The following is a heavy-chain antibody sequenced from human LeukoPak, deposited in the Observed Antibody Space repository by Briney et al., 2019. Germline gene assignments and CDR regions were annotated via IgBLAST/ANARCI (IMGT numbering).Heavy chain of an antibody. CDR1: GVSFSGYY. V-gene: IGHV4-34*01. J-gene: IGHJ4*02. CDR2: INHSGST. CDR3: ARVRRITGTPFDY. D-gene: IGHD1-20*01. Sequence: SETLSLTCAVYGVSFSGYYWSWIRQPPGKGLEWIGEINHSGSTNYNPSLKSRVTISVDTSKNQFSLKLSSVTAADTAVYYCARVRRITGTPFDYWGQGTLVTVSS.